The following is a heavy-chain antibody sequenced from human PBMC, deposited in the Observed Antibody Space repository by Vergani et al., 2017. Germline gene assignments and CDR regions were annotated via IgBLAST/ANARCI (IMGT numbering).Heavy chain of an antibody. CDR1: GGSFSGYY. J-gene: IGHJ2*01. V-gene: IGHV4-34*01. D-gene: IGHD5-24*01. Sequence: QVQLQQWGAGLLKPSETLSLTCAVYGGSFSGYYWSWIRQPPGKGLEWIGEINHSGSTNYNPSLKSRVTISVDTSKNQFSLKLSSVTAADTAVYYCAREIRDGYNLRAYWYFDLWGRGTLVTVSS. CDR3: AREIRDGYNLRAYWYFDL. CDR2: INHSGST.